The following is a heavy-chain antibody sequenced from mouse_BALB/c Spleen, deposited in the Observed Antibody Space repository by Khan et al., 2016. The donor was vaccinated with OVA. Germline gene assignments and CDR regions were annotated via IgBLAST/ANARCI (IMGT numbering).Heavy chain of an antibody. D-gene: IGHD1-1*01. J-gene: IGHJ3*01. CDR1: GFIFSTYA. V-gene: IGHV5-9-3*01. Sequence: EVELVESGGDLVKPGGSLKLSCSASGFIFSTYAMSWVRQTPEKRLEWVATISSGGDYIYYPDSVKGRFTISRDNAKNTLYLQMSSLRSEDTAMYYCARHNYGPFAYGGQGTLVTVSA. CDR3: ARHNYGPFAY. CDR2: ISSGGDYI.